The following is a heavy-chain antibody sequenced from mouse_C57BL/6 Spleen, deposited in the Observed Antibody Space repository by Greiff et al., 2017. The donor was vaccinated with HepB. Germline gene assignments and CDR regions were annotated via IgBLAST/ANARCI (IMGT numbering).Heavy chain of an antibody. CDR2: INPNNGGT. D-gene: IGHD2-4*01. CDR3: AGGNDYDGYFDV. Sequence: EVKLQESGPELVKPGASVKMSCKASGYTFTDYNMHWVKQSHGKSLEWIGYINPNNGGTSYNQKFKGKATLTVNKSSSTAYMELRSLTSEDSAVYYCAGGNDYDGYFDVWGTGTTVTVSS. CDR1: GYTFTDYN. J-gene: IGHJ1*03. V-gene: IGHV1-22*01.